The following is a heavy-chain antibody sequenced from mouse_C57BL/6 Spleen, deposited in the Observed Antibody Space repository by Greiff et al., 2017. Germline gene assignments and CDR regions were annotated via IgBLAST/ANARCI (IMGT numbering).Heavy chain of an antibody. D-gene: IGHD1-1*01. Sequence: VQLQQSGAELVKPGASVKMSCKASGYTFTSYWITWVKQRPGQGLEWIGDIYPGSGSTNYNEKFKSKATLTVDTSSSTAYMQLSSLTSEDSAVYYCARDGAITTVVATGDAMDYWGQGTSVTVSS. J-gene: IGHJ4*01. CDR3: ARDGAITTVVATGDAMDY. CDR1: GYTFTSYW. V-gene: IGHV1-55*01. CDR2: IYPGSGST.